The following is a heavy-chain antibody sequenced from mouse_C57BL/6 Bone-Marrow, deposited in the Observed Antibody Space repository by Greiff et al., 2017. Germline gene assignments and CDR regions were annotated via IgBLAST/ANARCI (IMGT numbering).Heavy chain of an antibody. CDR2: IYPRSGST. D-gene: IGHD2-4*01. V-gene: IGHV1-81*01. CDR3: ARDDDGYFDV. J-gene: IGHJ1*03. CDR1: GYTFTSYG. Sequence: VQLQESGAELARPGASVKLSCKASGYTFTSYGISWVKQRTGQGLEWIGEIYPRSGSTYYNEKFKGKATLTADKSSSTAYLELRSLTSEDSAVYFCARDDDGYFDVWGTGTTVTVSS.